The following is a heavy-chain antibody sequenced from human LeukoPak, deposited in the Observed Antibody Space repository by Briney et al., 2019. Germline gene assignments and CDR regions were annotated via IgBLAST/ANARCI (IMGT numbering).Heavy chain of an antibody. CDR1: GGSFSGYY. Sequence: SETLSLTCAVYGGSFSGYYWSWIRQPPGKGLEWIGEINHSGSTNYNPSLKSRVTISVDTSKNQFSLKLSSVTAADTAVYYCARVRSATAYYYYYYMDVWGKGTTVTVSS. CDR2: INHSGST. J-gene: IGHJ6*03. D-gene: IGHD5-24*01. CDR3: ARVRSATAYYYYYYMDV. V-gene: IGHV4-34*01.